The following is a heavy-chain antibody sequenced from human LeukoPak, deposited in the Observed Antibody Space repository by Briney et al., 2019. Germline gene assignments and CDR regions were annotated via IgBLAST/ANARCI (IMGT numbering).Heavy chain of an antibody. V-gene: IGHV4-59*08. CDR3: ARAVGVGRGTYFDL. D-gene: IGHD1-1*01. J-gene: IGHJ2*01. Sequence: SETLSLTCTVSGGSISSYYWSWIRQPPGKGLEWIGYISYSGSSNYNPSLKSRVTISVDTSKNQFSLKLSSVTAADTAVHYFARAVGVGRGTYFDLWGRGTLVTVSS. CDR1: GGSISSYY. CDR2: ISYSGSS.